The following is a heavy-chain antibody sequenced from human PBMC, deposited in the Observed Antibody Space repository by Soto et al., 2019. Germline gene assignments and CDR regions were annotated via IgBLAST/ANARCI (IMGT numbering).Heavy chain of an antibody. Sequence: QPGGSLRLSCAASGFTFSSYWMHWVRQAPGKGLVWVSRINSDGSSTSYADSVKGRFTISRDNAKNTLYLQMNSLRAEDTAVYYCARARSGYYYIFDYWGQGTLVTVSS. CDR1: GFTFSSYW. V-gene: IGHV3-74*01. J-gene: IGHJ4*02. CDR3: ARARSGYYYIFDY. CDR2: INSDGSST. D-gene: IGHD3-22*01.